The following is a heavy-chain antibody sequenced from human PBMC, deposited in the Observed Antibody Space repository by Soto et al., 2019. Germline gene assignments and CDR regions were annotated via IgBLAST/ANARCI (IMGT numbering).Heavy chain of an antibody. Sequence: PSETVSLTCTVSCGSISSYYWSCIRQPPGKGLEWVVYIYYSGSTNYNPSLKSRVTISVDTSKNQFSLKLSSVTAADTAVYYCARYLRDSRGWAYYFAYWGPGTMVTVSS. CDR1: CGSISSYY. V-gene: IGHV4-59*01. CDR3: ARYLRDSRGWAYYFAY. CDR2: IYYSGST. J-gene: IGHJ4*02. D-gene: IGHD6-19*01.